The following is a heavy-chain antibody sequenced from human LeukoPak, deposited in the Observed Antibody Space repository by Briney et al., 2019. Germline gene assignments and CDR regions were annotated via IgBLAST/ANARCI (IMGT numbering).Heavy chain of an antibody. CDR3: VRESGASGWYVIDY. J-gene: IGHJ4*02. V-gene: IGHV4-59*01. Sequence: SETLSLTCTVSGGSISSYYWSWIRQPPGKGLEWIGYIYYSGSTNYNPSLKSRVTISVDTSKNQFSLKLSSVTAADTAVYYCVRESGASGWYVIDYRGQGTLVTVSS. CDR1: GGSISSYY. D-gene: IGHD6-19*01. CDR2: IYYSGST.